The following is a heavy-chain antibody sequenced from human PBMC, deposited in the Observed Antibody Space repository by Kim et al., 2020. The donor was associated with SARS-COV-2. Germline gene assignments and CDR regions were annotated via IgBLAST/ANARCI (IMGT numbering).Heavy chain of an antibody. Sequence: GESLKISCKGSGYSFTSYWIGWVRQMPGKGLEWMGIIYPGDSDTRYSPSFQGQVTISADKSISTAYLQWSSLKASDTAMYYCARWEITIFGVVIRDSFFDYWGQGTLVTVSS. J-gene: IGHJ4*02. CDR3: ARWEITIFGVVIRDSFFDY. CDR2: IYPGDSDT. CDR1: GYSFTSYW. D-gene: IGHD3-3*01. V-gene: IGHV5-51*01.